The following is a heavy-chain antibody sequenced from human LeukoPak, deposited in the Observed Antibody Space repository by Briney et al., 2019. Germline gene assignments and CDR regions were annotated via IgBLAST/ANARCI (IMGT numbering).Heavy chain of an antibody. Sequence: QPGGPLRLSCAASGFTFDDYAMHWVRQGPGKGLEWVSLISGDGGITYYADSVKGRFTIYRDNSKNSLYLQMNSLRTEDTALYYCAKDIGGYSFAADYWGPGTLVTVSS. CDR1: GFTFDDYA. J-gene: IGHJ4*02. CDR2: ISGDGGIT. D-gene: IGHD5-18*01. CDR3: AKDIGGYSFAADY. V-gene: IGHV3-43*02.